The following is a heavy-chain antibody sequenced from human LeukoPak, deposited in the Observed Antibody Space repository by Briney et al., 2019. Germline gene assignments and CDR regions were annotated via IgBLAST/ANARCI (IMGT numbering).Heavy chain of an antibody. CDR2: ISSSSSYI. Sequence: GGSLRLSCVASGFTFSSYTMNWVRQAPGKGLEWVSSISSSSSYIYYADSVKGRFTISRDNAKNSLYLQMNSLRAEDTAVYYCARVGTYYDILTGYYNFNYWGQGTLVTVSS. CDR1: GFTFSSYT. V-gene: IGHV3-21*01. CDR3: ARVGTYYDILTGYYNFNY. D-gene: IGHD3-9*01. J-gene: IGHJ4*02.